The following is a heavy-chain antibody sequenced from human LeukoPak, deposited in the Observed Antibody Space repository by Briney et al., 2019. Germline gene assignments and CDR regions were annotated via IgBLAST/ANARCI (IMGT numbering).Heavy chain of an antibody. J-gene: IGHJ4*02. V-gene: IGHV4-59*01. CDR2: IYHSEST. CDR3: ARGEKYYYDSSGYYYFDY. CDR1: GGSISSYY. D-gene: IGHD3-22*01. Sequence: PSETLSLTCTVSGGSISSYYWTWIRQPRGKGLEWIGYIYHSESTTYNPSLESRVTISAHTSKNQFSLRLNSVTAADTAVYYCARGEKYYYDSSGYYYFDYWGQGTLVTVSS.